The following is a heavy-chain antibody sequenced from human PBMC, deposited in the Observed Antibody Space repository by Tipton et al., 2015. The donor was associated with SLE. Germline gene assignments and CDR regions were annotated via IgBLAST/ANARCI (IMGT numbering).Heavy chain of an antibody. CDR1: GGSISSGSYY. CDR3: ARAGLLTAYYPYFDY. Sequence: TLSLTCTVSGGSISSGSYYWTWILQPPGKGLEWIGEINHSGSTNYNPSLKSRVTISVDTSKNQFSLKLSSVTAADTAVYYCARAGLLTAYYPYFDYWGQGTLVTVSS. V-gene: IGHV4-39*07. D-gene: IGHD3-9*01. CDR2: INHSGST. J-gene: IGHJ4*02.